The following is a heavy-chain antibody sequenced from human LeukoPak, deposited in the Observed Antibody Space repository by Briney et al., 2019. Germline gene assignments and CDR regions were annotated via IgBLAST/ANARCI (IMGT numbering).Heavy chain of an antibody. CDR3: ARVGITGTTSDP. CDR1: GGSISSHY. CDR2: IYYSGST. Sequence: PSETLSLTCTVSGGSISSHYWSWIRQPPGKGLEWIGYIYYSGSTNYNPSLKSRVTISVDTSKNQFSLKLSSVTAADTAVYYCARVGITGTTSDPWGQGTLVTVSS. J-gene: IGHJ5*02. V-gene: IGHV4-59*11. D-gene: IGHD1-7*01.